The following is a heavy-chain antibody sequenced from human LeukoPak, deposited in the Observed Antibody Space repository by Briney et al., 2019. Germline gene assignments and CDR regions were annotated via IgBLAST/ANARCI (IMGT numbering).Heavy chain of an antibody. CDR1: GFTFGSYA. CDR3: AKDRYSSYVNAFDV. D-gene: IGHD4-11*01. J-gene: IGHJ3*01. V-gene: IGHV3-23*01. Sequence: GGSLRLSCAASGFTFGSYAMSWVRQAPGKGLEWVSTLSGSGHNTFNADSVEGRFIISRDNYMHTLYLQMNSLRAEDTAVYFCAKDRYSSYVNAFDVWGQGTTVTVSS. CDR2: LSGSGHNT.